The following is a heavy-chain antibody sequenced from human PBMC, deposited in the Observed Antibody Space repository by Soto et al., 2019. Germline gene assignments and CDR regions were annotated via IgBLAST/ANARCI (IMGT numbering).Heavy chain of an antibody. Sequence: SVKVSCKASGGTFSSYAISWVRQAPGQGLEWMGGIIPIFGTANYAQKFQGRVTITADESTSTAYMELSSLRSEDTAVYYCARAPYYYDSSGYYYEARLDYWGQGTLVTVSS. D-gene: IGHD3-22*01. CDR3: ARAPYYYDSSGYYYEARLDY. CDR1: GGTFSSYA. CDR2: IIPIFGTA. J-gene: IGHJ4*02. V-gene: IGHV1-69*13.